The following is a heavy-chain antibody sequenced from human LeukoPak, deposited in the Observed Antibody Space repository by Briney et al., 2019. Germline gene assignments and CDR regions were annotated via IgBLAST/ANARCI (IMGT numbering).Heavy chain of an antibody. J-gene: IGHJ6*04. Sequence: GGSLRLSCAASGFTFDDYAMHWVRQAPGKGLEWVSLISWDGGSTYYADSVKGRFTISRDNSKNSLYLQMNRLRAEDTALYYCAKDLYSSSYYYYYGMDVWGKGTTVTVSS. D-gene: IGHD6-13*01. V-gene: IGHV3-43D*04. CDR3: AKDLYSSSYYYYYGMDV. CDR2: ISWDGGST. CDR1: GFTFDDYA.